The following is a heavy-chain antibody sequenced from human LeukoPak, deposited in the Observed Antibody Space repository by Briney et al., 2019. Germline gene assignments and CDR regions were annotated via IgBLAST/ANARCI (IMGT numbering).Heavy chain of an antibody. V-gene: IGHV1-2*02. J-gene: IGHJ4*02. CDR2: INPNSGVT. CDR3: ARVRYRLAETYIDY. Sequence: ASVKVSCKASGYTFTGYYIHWVRQAPGQGLEWMGWINPNSGVTHYAQKFQGRVTMTRDTSISTAYMELSRLRSDDTAVYYCARVRYRLAETYIDYWGQGTLVTVSS. CDR1: GYTFTGYY. D-gene: IGHD3-16*01.